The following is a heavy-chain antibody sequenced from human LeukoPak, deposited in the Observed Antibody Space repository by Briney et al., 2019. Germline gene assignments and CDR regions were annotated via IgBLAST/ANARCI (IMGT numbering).Heavy chain of an antibody. D-gene: IGHD6-19*01. Sequence: GGSLRLSCTVSGFTLSSYEMTWFRQAPGKGLEWVSSIGYGGSDTHYTDSVKGRFTVSRDNSKNTLYLQMNSLRAEDTAVYYCAEDRQWLVPMMWGQGTLVTVSS. CDR3: AEDRQWLVPMM. CDR1: GFTLSSYE. V-gene: IGHV3-23*01. J-gene: IGHJ4*02. CDR2: IGYGGSDT.